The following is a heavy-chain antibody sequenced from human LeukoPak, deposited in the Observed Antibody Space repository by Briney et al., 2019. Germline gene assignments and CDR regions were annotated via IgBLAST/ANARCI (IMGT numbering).Heavy chain of an antibody. Sequence: GGSLRLSCAASGFTFSSYAMSWVRQAPGKGLEWVSAISGSGGSTYYADSVKGRFTISRDNSKNTLYLQMNSLRAEDTAVYYCAKDQRITMVRGVIPYYWGQGTLVTVSS. CDR2: ISGSGGST. CDR3: AKDQRITMVRGVIPYY. J-gene: IGHJ4*02. V-gene: IGHV3-23*01. CDR1: GFTFSSYA. D-gene: IGHD3-10*01.